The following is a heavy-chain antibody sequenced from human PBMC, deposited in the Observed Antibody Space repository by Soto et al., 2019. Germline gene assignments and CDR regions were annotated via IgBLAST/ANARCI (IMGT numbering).Heavy chain of an antibody. Sequence: QVQLVQSGAEVKKPGSSVKVSCKASGGTFSSYAISWVRQAPGQGLEWMGGIIPIFGTANYAQKFQGRVTITADESTSTAYMELSSLRSDDTAVYYCARYRTVAGPAYFDYWGQGTLVTVSS. CDR1: GGTFSSYA. V-gene: IGHV1-69*12. J-gene: IGHJ4*02. D-gene: IGHD6-19*01. CDR3: ARYRTVAGPAYFDY. CDR2: IIPIFGTA.